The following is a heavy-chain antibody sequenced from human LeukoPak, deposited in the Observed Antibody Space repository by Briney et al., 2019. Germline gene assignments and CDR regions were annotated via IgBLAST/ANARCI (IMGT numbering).Heavy chain of an antibody. CDR1: GFTFSSYG. CDR3: ARVETMVRGVIKAHYYYYYGMDV. D-gene: IGHD3-10*01. CDR2: IWYDGSNK. J-gene: IGHJ6*04. Sequence: PGGSLRLSCAASGFTFSSYGMHWVRQAPGKGLEWVPVIWYDGSNKYYADSVKGRFTISRDNSKNTLYLQMNSLRAEDTAVYYCARVETMVRGVIKAHYYYYYGMDVWGKGTTVTVSS. V-gene: IGHV3-33*01.